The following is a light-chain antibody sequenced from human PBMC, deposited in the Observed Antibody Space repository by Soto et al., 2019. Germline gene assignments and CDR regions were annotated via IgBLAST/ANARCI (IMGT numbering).Light chain of an antibody. J-gene: IGLJ3*02. CDR2: EVT. CDR3: SSYTSSSSWV. Sequence: QSVLTQPASVSGSPGQSVTISCTGTSSDVGTYNYVSWYQQHSGKAPKLIIYEVTNRPSGVSNRFSASKSVNTASLTIFGLQADDEADYYCSSYTSSSSWVFGGGTKLTVL. CDR1: SSDVGTYNY. V-gene: IGLV2-14*01.